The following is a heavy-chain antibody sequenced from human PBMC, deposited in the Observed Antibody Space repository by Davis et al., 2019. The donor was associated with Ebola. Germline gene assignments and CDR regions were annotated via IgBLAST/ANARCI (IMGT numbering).Heavy chain of an antibody. D-gene: IGHD3-3*01. CDR3: ARAPTIFGATYRPGYFDY. CDR2: IYYSGST. J-gene: IGHJ4*02. V-gene: IGHV4-31*03. Sequence: PLETLSLTCTVSGGSISSGDYYWSWIRQHPGKGLEWIGYIYYSGSTYYNPSLKSRVTISVDTSKNQFSLKLSSVTAADTAVYYCARAPTIFGATYRPGYFDYWGQGTLVTVSS. CDR1: GGSISSGDYY.